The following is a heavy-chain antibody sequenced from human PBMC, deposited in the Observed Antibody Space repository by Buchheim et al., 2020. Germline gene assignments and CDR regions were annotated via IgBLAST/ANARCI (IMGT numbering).Heavy chain of an antibody. J-gene: IGHJ5*02. CDR1: GYTFTSYY. Sequence: QVQLVQSGAEVKKPGASVKVSCKASGYTFTSYYMHWVRQAPGQGLEWMGIINPSGGSTSYAQKFQGRVTMTRDPSTSTVYMELSSLRSEDTAVYYCARLTVRAGYSSGWYWFDPWGQGTL. CDR3: ARLTVRAGYSSGWYWFDP. V-gene: IGHV1-46*03. CDR2: INPSGGST. D-gene: IGHD6-19*01.